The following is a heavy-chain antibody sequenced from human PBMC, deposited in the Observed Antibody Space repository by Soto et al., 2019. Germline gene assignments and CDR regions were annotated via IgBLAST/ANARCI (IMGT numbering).Heavy chain of an antibody. CDR3: AAEASSSSSDY. CDR1: GFTFTSSA. J-gene: IGHJ4*02. D-gene: IGHD6-6*01. Sequence: QMQLVQSGPEVKKPGTSVKVSCKASGFTFTSSAVQWVRQARGQRLEWIGWIVVGSGNTNYAQKFQERVTITRDMSTSTAYMELSSLRSEDTAVYYCAAEASSSSSDYWGQGTLVTVSS. CDR2: IVVGSGNT. V-gene: IGHV1-58*01.